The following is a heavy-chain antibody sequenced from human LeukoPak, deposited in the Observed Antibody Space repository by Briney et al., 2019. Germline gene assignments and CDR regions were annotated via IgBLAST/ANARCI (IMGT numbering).Heavy chain of an antibody. D-gene: IGHD3-22*01. CDR2: MNPNSGGT. V-gene: IGHV1-2*02. CDR1: GYTFTGYY. CDR3: AREMSDSSGYLDAFDI. Sequence: GASVKVSCKASGYTFTGYYMHWVRQAPGQGLEWMGWMNPNSGGTNYAQKFQGRVTMTRDTSISTAYMELSRLRSDDTAVYYCAREMSDSSGYLDAFDIWGQGTMVTVSS. J-gene: IGHJ3*02.